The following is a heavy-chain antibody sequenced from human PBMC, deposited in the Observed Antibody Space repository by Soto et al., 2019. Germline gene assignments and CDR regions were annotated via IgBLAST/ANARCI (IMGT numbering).Heavy chain of an antibody. V-gene: IGHV3-33*01. CDR3: ASGSSSWYDIDY. J-gene: IGHJ4*02. Sequence: GGSLRLSCAASGFTFSSYGMHWVRQAPGKGLEWVAVIWYDGSNKYYADSVKGRFTISRDNSKNTLYLQMNSLRAEDTAVYYCASGSSSWYDIDYWGQGTLVTVSS. CDR1: GFTFSSYG. CDR2: IWYDGSNK. D-gene: IGHD6-13*01.